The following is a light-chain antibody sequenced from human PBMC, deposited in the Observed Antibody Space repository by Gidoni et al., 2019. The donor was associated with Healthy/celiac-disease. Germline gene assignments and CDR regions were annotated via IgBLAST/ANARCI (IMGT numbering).Light chain of an antibody. CDR2: KAS. CDR1: QSISSW. Sequence: DIQMTQSPSTLSESVGDRVNITCRASQSISSWLAWYQQKPGKAPKLLIYKASSLESGVPSRFSGSGSGTEFTLTISSLQPDDFATYYCQQYNSYSPLTFGGGTKVEIK. V-gene: IGKV1-5*03. J-gene: IGKJ4*01. CDR3: QQYNSYSPLT.